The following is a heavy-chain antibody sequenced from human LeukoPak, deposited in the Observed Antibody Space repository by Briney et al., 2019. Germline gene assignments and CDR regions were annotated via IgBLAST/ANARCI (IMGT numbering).Heavy chain of an antibody. CDR2: ISYNGSNK. J-gene: IGHJ4*02. Sequence: AGGSLRLSCAASGFTFSSYGMHWVRQAPGKGLEWVAVISYNGSNKYYADSVKGRFTISRDNSKNTLYVQMNSLRPEDTAAYYCAREPLRALKAVAGSDYWGQGTLVTVSS. CDR3: AREPLRALKAVAGSDY. D-gene: IGHD6-19*01. V-gene: IGHV3-30-3*01. CDR1: GFTFSSYG.